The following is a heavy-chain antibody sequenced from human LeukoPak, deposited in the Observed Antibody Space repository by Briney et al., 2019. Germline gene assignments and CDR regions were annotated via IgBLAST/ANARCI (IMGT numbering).Heavy chain of an antibody. Sequence: SETLSLTCAVYGGSFSGYYWSWIRQPPGKGLEWIGEINHSGSTNYNPSLKSRVTISVDTSKNQFSLKLSSVTAADTAVYYCARVLRRPSSGRSCYADYWGQGTLVTVSS. J-gene: IGHJ4*02. V-gene: IGHV4-34*01. CDR2: INHSGST. CDR3: ARVLRRPSSGRSCYADY. D-gene: IGHD2-15*01. CDR1: GGSFSGYY.